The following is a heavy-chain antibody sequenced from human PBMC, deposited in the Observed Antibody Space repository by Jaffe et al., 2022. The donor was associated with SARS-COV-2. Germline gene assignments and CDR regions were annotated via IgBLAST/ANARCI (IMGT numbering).Heavy chain of an antibody. V-gene: IGHV3-23*01. CDR2: LSGSSVAT. CDR1: TNTFNNYA. CDR3: VGYSYPSTGYYTTKKPFDY. D-gene: IGHD3-22*01. J-gene: IGHJ4*02. Sequence: ELQLLESGGGLVQPGGSVRLSCAASTNTFNNYAMSWVRQAPGKGLTWVSTLSGSSVATYYADSVKGRFTISRDNSKSTLYLQMNYLRVEDTALYFCVGYSYPSTGYYTTKKPFDYWGQGALVTVSP.